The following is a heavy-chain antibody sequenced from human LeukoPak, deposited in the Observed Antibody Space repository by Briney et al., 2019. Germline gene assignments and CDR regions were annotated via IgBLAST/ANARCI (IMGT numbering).Heavy chain of an antibody. J-gene: IGHJ4*02. D-gene: IGHD1-26*01. CDR1: GGSISSGGYY. CDR2: IYYSGST. V-gene: IGHV4-61*08. CDR3: ARDFFGGSYLGY. Sequence: SETLSLTCAVSGGSISSGGYYWSWIRQPPGKGLEWIGYIYYSGSTNYNPSLKSRVTISVDTSKNQFSLKLSSVTAADTAVYYCARDFFGGSYLGYWGQGTLVTVSS.